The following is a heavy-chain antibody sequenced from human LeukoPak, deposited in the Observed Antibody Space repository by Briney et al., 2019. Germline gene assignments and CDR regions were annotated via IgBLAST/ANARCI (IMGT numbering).Heavy chain of an antibody. J-gene: IGHJ4*02. D-gene: IGHD2-15*01. V-gene: IGHV1-69*05. CDR3: ARGVICIGGTCYSTYYFDY. CDR2: IIPIFGTA. CDR1: GGTFSSYA. Sequence: ASVKVSCKASGGTFSSYAISWVRQAPGQGLEWMGGIIPIFGTANYAQKFQGRVTITTDESTSTAYMELSSLRSEDTAVYYCARGVICIGGTCYSTYYFDYWGQGTLVTVSS.